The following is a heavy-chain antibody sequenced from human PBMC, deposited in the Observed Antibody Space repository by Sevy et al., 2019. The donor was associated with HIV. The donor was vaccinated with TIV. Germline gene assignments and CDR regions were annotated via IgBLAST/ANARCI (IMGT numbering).Heavy chain of an antibody. D-gene: IGHD6-13*01. CDR1: GFSFSSYS. J-gene: IGHJ4*02. CDR2: IGSSNSYI. CDR3: ARSYSSSWYILYYFEY. V-gene: IGHV3-21*01. Sequence: GGSLRLSCAASGFSFSSYSVSWVRQAPWKGLEWVASIGSSNSYIYYADSVKGRFTISRDNAKNSLFLHMNTLRAEDTAVYYCARSYSSSWYILYYFEYWGQGTPVTVSS.